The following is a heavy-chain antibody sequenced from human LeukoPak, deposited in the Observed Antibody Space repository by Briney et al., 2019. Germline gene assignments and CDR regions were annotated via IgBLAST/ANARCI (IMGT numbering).Heavy chain of an antibody. V-gene: IGHV3-30*02. CDR2: IRYDGSDK. J-gene: IGHJ3*02. CDR1: GFTFSSYG. D-gene: IGHD2-2*01. CDR3: ARGSHGQYQLLSESAFDI. Sequence: GGSLRPSCAASGFTFSSYGMHWVRQAPGKGLEWVAFIRYDGSDKYYADSVKGRFTISRDNSKNTVYLQMNSLRAEDTAVYYCARGSHGQYQLLSESAFDIWGQGTMVTVSS.